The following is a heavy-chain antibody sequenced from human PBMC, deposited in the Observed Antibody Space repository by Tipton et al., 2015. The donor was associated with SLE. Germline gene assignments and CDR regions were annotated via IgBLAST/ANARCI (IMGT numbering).Heavy chain of an antibody. V-gene: IGHV4-34*01. D-gene: IGHD6-19*01. CDR1: GGSFSDYY. J-gene: IGHJ4*02. CDR3: AREGQWLDY. CDR2: INHSGST. Sequence: TLSLTCAVYGGSFSDYYWSWIRQPPGKGLEWIGEINHSGSTNYNPSLKSRVTISVDTSKNQFSLKLSSVTAADTAVYYCAREGQWLDYWGQGTLATVSS.